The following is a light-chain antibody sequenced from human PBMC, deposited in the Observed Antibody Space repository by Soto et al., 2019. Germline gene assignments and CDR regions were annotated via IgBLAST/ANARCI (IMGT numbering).Light chain of an antibody. V-gene: IGLV2-23*01. CDR1: SSDVGSYKL. CDR3: CSYAGSTTWV. Sequence: QSALTQPASASGSPGQSITISCTGTSSDVGSYKLVSWYQQHPGKAPKLMVYEDNKRPSGVSNRFSGSKSGNMASLTISGLQAEDEADYYCCSYAGSTTWVFGGGTKLTVL. J-gene: IGLJ3*02. CDR2: EDN.